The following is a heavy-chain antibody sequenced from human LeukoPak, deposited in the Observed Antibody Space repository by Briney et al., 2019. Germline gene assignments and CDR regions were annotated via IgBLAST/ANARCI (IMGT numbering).Heavy chain of an antibody. J-gene: IGHJ4*02. CDR2: IYHSGST. Sequence: SETLSLTCAVSGGSISSSNWWNWVRQPPGKGLEWIGQIYHSGSTNYNPSLKTRVTISVDKSKSQFSLKLSSVTAADTAVYYCARHRGYSSSWYRNFDYWGQGTLVTVSS. V-gene: IGHV4-4*02. CDR1: GGSISSSNW. D-gene: IGHD6-13*01. CDR3: ARHRGYSSSWYRNFDY.